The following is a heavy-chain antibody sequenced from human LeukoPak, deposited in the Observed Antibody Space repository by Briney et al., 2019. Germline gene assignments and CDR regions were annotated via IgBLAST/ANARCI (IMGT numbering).Heavy chain of an antibody. V-gene: IGHV1-69*04. J-gene: IGHJ5*02. CDR1: GGTFSSYA. D-gene: IGHD2-2*01. CDR3: ATYCSSTSCSNWFDP. CDR2: IIPILGIA. Sequence: SVKVSCKASGGTFSSYAISWVRQAPGQGLEWMGRIIPILGIANYAQKFQGRVTITADKSTSTAYMELSSLRSEDTAVYYCATYCSSTSCSNWFDPWGQGTLVTVSS.